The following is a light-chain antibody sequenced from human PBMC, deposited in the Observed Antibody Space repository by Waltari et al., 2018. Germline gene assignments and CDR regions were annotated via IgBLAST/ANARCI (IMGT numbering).Light chain of an antibody. Sequence: EIVMTQSPATLSVSPGERATLSCRASQSVSSNLAWYQQKPGQASRLLIYGAATRATGIPARFSCSGSGTEFTLTISSLQSEDFAVYYCQQYNNWPPAYTFGQGTKLEIK. J-gene: IGKJ2*01. CDR1: QSVSSN. CDR2: GAA. V-gene: IGKV3-15*01. CDR3: QQYNNWPPAYT.